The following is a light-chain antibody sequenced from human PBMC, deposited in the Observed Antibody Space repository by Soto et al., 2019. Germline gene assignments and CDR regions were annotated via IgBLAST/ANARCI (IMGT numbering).Light chain of an antibody. CDR3: ATWDGSLPGEV. J-gene: IGLJ2*01. Sequence: QSALTQPASVSGSPGQSITISCTGTSSDVGGYNYVSWYQQHPGKAPKLMIFEVSNRPSGVSTRFSGSKSGNTASLTISGLQAEDEADYYCATWDGSLPGEVFGGGTKLTVL. CDR2: EVS. V-gene: IGLV2-14*01. CDR1: SSDVGGYNY.